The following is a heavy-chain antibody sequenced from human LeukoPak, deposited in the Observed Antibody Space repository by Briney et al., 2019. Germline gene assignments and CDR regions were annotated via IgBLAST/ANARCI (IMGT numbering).Heavy chain of an antibody. V-gene: IGHV3-48*03. Sequence: PGGSLRLSCAASGFTFSSYEMNWVRQAPGRGLAWVSYISSSGSTIYYADSVKGRFTISRDNAKNSLYLQMNSLRAEDTAVYYCARSFVTYDILTGYYSGFRGGMDVWGQGTTVTVSS. CDR1: GFTFSSYE. J-gene: IGHJ6*02. CDR3: ARSFVTYDILTGYYSGFRGGMDV. D-gene: IGHD3-9*01. CDR2: ISSSGSTI.